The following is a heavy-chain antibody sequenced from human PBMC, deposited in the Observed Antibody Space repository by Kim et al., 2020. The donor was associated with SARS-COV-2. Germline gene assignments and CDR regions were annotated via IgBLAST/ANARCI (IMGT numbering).Heavy chain of an antibody. CDR3: TTDFLVTRTMIVVFDY. J-gene: IGHJ4*02. CDR2: IKSKTDGGTT. CDR1: GFTFSNAW. D-gene: IGHD3-22*01. Sequence: GGSLRLSCAASGFTFSNAWMSWVRQAPGKGLEWVGRIKSKTDGGTTDYAAPVKGRFTISRDDSKNTLYLQMNSLKTEDTAVYYCTTDFLVTRTMIVVFDYWGQGTLVTVSS. V-gene: IGHV3-15*01.